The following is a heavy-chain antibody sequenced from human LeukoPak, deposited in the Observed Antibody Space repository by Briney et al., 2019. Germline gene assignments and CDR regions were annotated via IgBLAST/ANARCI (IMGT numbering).Heavy chain of an antibody. J-gene: IGHJ4*02. D-gene: IGHD5-18*01. V-gene: IGHV4-4*07. CDR2: IYSSGTT. CDR3: ARESGYSYGFDS. CDR1: GDSMGSFY. Sequence: SETLSLTCTVSGDSMGSFYWSWIRQSAGRGLEWIGHIYSSGTTKNNPSYKSRVTMSVDTSKNQFSLKLSSVTAADTAIYYCARESGYSYGFDSWGQGTLVTVSS.